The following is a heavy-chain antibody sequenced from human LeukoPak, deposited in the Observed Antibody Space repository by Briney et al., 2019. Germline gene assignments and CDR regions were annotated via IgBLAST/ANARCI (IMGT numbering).Heavy chain of an antibody. V-gene: IGHV1-18*01. D-gene: IGHD6-19*01. J-gene: IGHJ4*02. CDR3: ARDSVGYSSGWYPFDY. CDR1: GYTFTSYG. CDR2: ISAYNGNT. Sequence: ASVKVSCKASGYTFTSYGISWVRQAPGQGLEWMGWISAYNGNTNYAQKLQGRVTMTTDTSTSTAYMELRSLRSDDTAVYYCARDSVGYSSGWYPFDYWGQGTLSPSPQ.